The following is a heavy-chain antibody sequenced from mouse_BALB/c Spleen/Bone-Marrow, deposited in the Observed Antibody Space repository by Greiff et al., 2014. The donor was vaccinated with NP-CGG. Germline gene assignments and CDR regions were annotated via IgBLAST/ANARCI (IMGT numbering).Heavy chain of an antibody. Sequence: LVESGAELVKPGASVKLSCKASGYTFTSYWMEWVKQRPGQGLEWIGEINPRNGRTNNNEKFKSKATLTVDKSSSTAYMQLSSLTSEDSAVYYCAREAYYGPDYWGQGTTLTVSS. CDR2: INPRNGRT. V-gene: IGHV1S81*02. CDR3: AREAYYGPDY. J-gene: IGHJ2*01. D-gene: IGHD1-2*01. CDR1: GYTFTSYW.